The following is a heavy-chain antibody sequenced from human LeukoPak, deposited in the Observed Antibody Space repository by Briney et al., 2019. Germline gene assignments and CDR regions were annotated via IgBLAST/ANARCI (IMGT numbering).Heavy chain of an antibody. J-gene: IGHJ5*02. D-gene: IGHD3-10*01. Sequence: SETLSLTCSVSADHLRDYYWNWVRQSPEKGLEWIGYIYYSGNTDYNPSLQSRVSMSVDTSNNQFSLKLSSVTAADTAVYFCASGQFGAPPGYLDTWGQGTLVTVS. CDR1: ADHLRDYY. V-gene: IGHV4-59*01. CDR3: ASGQFGAPPGYLDT. CDR2: IYYSGNT.